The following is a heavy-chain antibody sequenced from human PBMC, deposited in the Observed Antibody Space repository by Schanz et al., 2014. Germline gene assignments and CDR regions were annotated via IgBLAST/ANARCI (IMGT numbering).Heavy chain of an antibody. V-gene: IGHV3-30*04. CDR2: ISYDGSNQ. CDR1: GFTVRSYA. J-gene: IGHJ4*02. D-gene: IGHD2-2*01. Sequence: QVQLVESGGGVVQPGRSLRLSCAASGFTVRSYAMHWVRQAPGKGLEWVAAISYDGSNQYYTDSVKGRFTVSRDNSKNPLNLQLRTLRTADTAVYYCAKEESPPSLVDYWGQGTLVTVSS. CDR3: AKEESPPSLVDY.